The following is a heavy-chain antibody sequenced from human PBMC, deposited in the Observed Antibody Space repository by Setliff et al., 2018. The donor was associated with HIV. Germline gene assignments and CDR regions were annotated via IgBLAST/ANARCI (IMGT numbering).Heavy chain of an antibody. J-gene: IGHJ4*02. CDR1: GYTFTSYS. D-gene: IGHD6-25*01. V-gene: IGHV1-46*01. Sequence: ASVKVSCKASGYTFTSYSMHWVRQAPGQGLEWMGIINRSGGTTNYAQKFQGRVTMTRDTSTGTVYMEVSSLRSEDTAVYFCAREYHIAATDSRLANYFDYWGQGTLVTVSS. CDR2: INRSGGTT. CDR3: AREYHIAATDSRLANYFDY.